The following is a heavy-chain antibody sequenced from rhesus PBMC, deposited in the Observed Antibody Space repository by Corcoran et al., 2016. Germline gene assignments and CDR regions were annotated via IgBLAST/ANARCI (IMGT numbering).Heavy chain of an antibody. CDR3: ARGTNYGLHDAFDF. D-gene: IGHD4-17*01. CDR1: GYTFTDYY. J-gene: IGHJ3*01. Sequence: QVQLVQSGAEVKKPGSSVKVTCKASGYTFTDYYMHWVRQAPRQGLEWMGWINPYNGNKKYAHKHEGRVNMTRDTSTSTAYMELSSLRAEDTAVYYCARGTNYGLHDAFDFWGQGLRVTVSS. CDR2: INPYNGNK. V-gene: IGHV1S2*01.